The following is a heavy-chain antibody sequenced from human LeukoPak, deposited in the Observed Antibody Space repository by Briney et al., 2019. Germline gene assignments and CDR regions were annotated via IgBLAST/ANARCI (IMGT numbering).Heavy chain of an antibody. Sequence: PGGSLRLSCAASGFTFSSYAMHWVRQAPVKGLVWVSRINSDGSSTSYADSVKGRFTISRDNAKNTLYLQMNSLRDEDTAVYYCATEHDDYVYDYWGQGTLVTVSS. CDR1: GFTFSSYA. CDR2: INSDGSST. J-gene: IGHJ4*02. D-gene: IGHD3-16*01. V-gene: IGHV3-74*01. CDR3: ATEHDDYVYDY.